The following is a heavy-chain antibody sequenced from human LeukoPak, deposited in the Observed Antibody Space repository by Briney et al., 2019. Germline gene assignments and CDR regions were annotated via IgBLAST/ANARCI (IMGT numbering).Heavy chain of an antibody. D-gene: IGHD3-22*01. CDR1: GGSISSSSYY. J-gene: IGHJ5*02. V-gene: IGHV4-39*01. CDR3: ARRIVVSVPENNWFGP. CDR2: IYYSGST. Sequence: SETLSLTCTVSGGSISSSSYYWGWIRQPPGKGLEWIGSIYYSGSTYYNPSLKSRVTISVDTSKNQFSLKLSSVTAADTAVYYCARRIVVSVPENNWFGPWGQGTLVTVSS.